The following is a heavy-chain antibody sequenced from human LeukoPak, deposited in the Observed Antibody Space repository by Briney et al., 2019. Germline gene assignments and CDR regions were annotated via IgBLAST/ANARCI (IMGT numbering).Heavy chain of an antibody. CDR1: GYTFTGYY. Sequence: ASVKVSCKASGYTFTGYYMHWVRQAPGQGLEWMGWINPNSGTTNYAQKFQGRVTMTRDTSISTAYMELSRLTSDDTAVYYCAREEMATTSFDYWGHGTLVTVSS. D-gene: IGHD5-24*01. V-gene: IGHV1-2*02. CDR2: INPNSGTT. J-gene: IGHJ4*01. CDR3: AREEMATTSFDY.